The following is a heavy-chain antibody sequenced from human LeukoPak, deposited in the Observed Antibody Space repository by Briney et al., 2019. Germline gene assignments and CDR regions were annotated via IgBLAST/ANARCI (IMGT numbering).Heavy chain of an antibody. Sequence: PSETLSLTCEVHGGSFTNYYWNWIRQTPGKGLGWIGEINHSGSTNYNPSLKSRITISVDTSKNQFSLQLTSVTAADTAVYYCVRLRYSSGWYSLGFDYWGQGTLVTVSS. J-gene: IGHJ4*02. CDR2: INHSGST. D-gene: IGHD6-19*01. CDR3: VRLRYSSGWYSLGFDY. V-gene: IGHV4-34*01. CDR1: GGSFTNYY.